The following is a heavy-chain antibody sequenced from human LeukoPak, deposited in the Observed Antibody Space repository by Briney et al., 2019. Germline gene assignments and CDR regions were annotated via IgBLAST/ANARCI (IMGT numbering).Heavy chain of an antibody. CDR1: GFTFSSYA. V-gene: IGHV3-48*03. J-gene: IGHJ4*02. CDR2: ISSSGSTI. Sequence: PGGSLRLSCAASGFTFSSYAMSWVRQAPGKGLEWVSYISSSGSTIYYADSVKGRFTISRDNAKNSLYLQMNSLRAEDTAVYYCARTGDYGDYFDYWGQGTLVTVSS. CDR3: ARTGDYGDYFDY. D-gene: IGHD4-17*01.